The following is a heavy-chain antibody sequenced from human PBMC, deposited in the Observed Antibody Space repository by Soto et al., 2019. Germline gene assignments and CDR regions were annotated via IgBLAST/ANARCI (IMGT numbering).Heavy chain of an antibody. CDR2: IFSNDEK. J-gene: IGHJ6*03. Sequence: SGPTLVNPTETLTLTCTVPGFSLSNARKGVSWIRQPPGKALEWLAHIFSNDEKSYSTSLKSRLTISKDTSKSQVVLTMTNMDPVDTATYYCARIKAGEQLAFYYYYYMDVWGKGTTVTVSS. D-gene: IGHD6-6*01. V-gene: IGHV2-26*01. CDR3: ARIKAGEQLAFYYYYYMDV. CDR1: GFSLSNARKG.